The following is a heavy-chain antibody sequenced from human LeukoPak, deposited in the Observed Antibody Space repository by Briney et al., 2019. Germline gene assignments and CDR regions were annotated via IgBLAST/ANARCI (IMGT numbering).Heavy chain of an antibody. Sequence: PSETLSLTCAVYGGSFSGYYWSWIRQPPGKGLEWIGEINHSGSTNYNPSLKSRVTISVDTSKNQFSLKLSSVTAADTAVYYCARDPGWNYVTGAPWGQGTLVTVSS. CDR3: ARDPGWNYVTGAP. CDR1: GGSFSGYY. CDR2: INHSGST. V-gene: IGHV4-34*01. J-gene: IGHJ4*02. D-gene: IGHD1-7*01.